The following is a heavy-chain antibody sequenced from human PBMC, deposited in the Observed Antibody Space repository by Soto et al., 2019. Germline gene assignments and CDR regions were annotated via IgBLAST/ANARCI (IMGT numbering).Heavy chain of an antibody. CDR3: GKDTLDGSGGDCPLYYYYGMDV. CDR1: GFTFRSYG. D-gene: IGHD2-21*02. V-gene: IGHV3-30*18. J-gene: IGHJ6*02. Sequence: QVQLVESGGGVVQPGRSLRLSCAASGFTFRSYGMHWVRQAPGKGLEWLAVISNDGTNKYLADSVKGRLTLSRDNSRNTLSLEINNLRPEDTAVYYCGKDTLDGSGGDCPLYYYYGMDVWGQGTTVTVSS. CDR2: ISNDGTNK.